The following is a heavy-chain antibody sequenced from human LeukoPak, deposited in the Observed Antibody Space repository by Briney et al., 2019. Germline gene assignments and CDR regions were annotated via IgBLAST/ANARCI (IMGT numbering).Heavy chain of an antibody. D-gene: IGHD3-10*01. J-gene: IGHJ5*02. CDR1: GGSIHSY. V-gene: IGHV4-4*07. Sequence: SETLSLTCTVSGGSIHSYWSWIRQPAGKGLEWIGRISGSGTITYNPALQSRLTISIDTSKNQLSLKLTSVTAADTAVYYCARDSGTTGEVKFDPWGQGTLVTVSS. CDR3: ARDSGTTGEVKFDP. CDR2: ISGSGTI.